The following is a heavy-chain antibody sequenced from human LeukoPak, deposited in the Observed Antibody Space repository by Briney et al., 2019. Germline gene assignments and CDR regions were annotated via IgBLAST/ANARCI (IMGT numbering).Heavy chain of an antibody. CDR1: GFTFSSYE. V-gene: IGHV3-48*01. D-gene: IGHD6-13*01. Sequence: GGSLRLSCAASGFTFSSYEMNWVRQAPGKGLEWVSYISSSSSTIYYADSVKGRFTISRDNAKNSLYLQMNSLRAEDTAVYYCARGYSSSWWDYYYYYYMDVWGKGTTVTVSS. CDR3: ARGYSSSWWDYYYYYYMDV. CDR2: ISSSSSTI. J-gene: IGHJ6*03.